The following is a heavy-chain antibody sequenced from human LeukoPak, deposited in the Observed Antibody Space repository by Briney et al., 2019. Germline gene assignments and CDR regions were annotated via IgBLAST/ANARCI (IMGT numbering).Heavy chain of an antibody. CDR2: MKGDGSEI. CDR1: GFTFSTYW. J-gene: IGHJ6*02. Sequence: GGSLRLSCAASGFTFSTYWMTWVRQAPGKGLEWVANMKGDGSEIRYVDSVKGRFTISRDNAKNSLYLQMNSLRAEDTAVYYCARDMVVPAAILLLGIEYGMDVWGQGTTVTVSS. D-gene: IGHD2-2*02. CDR3: ARDMVVPAAILLLGIEYGMDV. V-gene: IGHV3-7*01.